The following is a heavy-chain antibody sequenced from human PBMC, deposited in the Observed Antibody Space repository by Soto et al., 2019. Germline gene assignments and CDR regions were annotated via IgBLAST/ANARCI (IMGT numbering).Heavy chain of an antibody. V-gene: IGHV2-26*01. J-gene: IGHJ4*02. CDR3: ARMNALGEWLDPFDY. D-gene: IGHD3-16*01. CDR2: IFSNDEK. Sequence: QVTLKESGPVLVKPTETLTLTCTVSGFSLSNARMGVSWIRQPPGKALEWLAHIFSNDEKSYSTSLKSRLTISKDTSKSQVVLTMTNMDPVDTATYYCARMNALGEWLDPFDYWGQGTLVTVSS. CDR1: GFSLSNARMG.